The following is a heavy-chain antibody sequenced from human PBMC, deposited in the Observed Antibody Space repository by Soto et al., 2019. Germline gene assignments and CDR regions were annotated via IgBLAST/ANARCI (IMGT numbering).Heavy chain of an antibody. D-gene: IGHD5-18*01. J-gene: IGHJ6*02. CDR1: GGTFSSYA. CDR2: VIPIFGTA. V-gene: IGHV1-69*12. Sequence: QVQLVQSGAEVKKPGSSVKVSCMASGGTFSSYAISWVRQAPGQGLEWMGGVIPIFGTANYAQKFQGRVTITADESTSTAYMELSSLRSEDTAVYYCARDDVDTAMPYGMDVWGQGTTVTVSS. CDR3: ARDDVDTAMPYGMDV.